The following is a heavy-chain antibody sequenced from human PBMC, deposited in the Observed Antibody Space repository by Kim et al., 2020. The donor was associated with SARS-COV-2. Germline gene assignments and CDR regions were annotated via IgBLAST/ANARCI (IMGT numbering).Heavy chain of an antibody. V-gene: IGHV3-15*01. Sequence: GGSLRLSCAASGFTFSNAWMSWVRQAPGKGLEWVGRIKSKTDGGTTDYAAPVKGRFTISRDDSKNTLYLQMNSLKTEDTAVYYCTTDPRRYCSGGSCGYWGQGTLLTVSS. CDR1: GFTFSNAW. D-gene: IGHD2-15*01. CDR3: TTDPRRYCSGGSCGY. CDR2: IKSKTDGGTT. J-gene: IGHJ4*02.